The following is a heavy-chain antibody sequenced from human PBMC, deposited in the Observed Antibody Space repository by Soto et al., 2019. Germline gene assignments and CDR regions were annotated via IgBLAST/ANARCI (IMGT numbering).Heavy chain of an antibody. CDR1: GGSISSYY. CDR2: IYYSGST. J-gene: IGHJ4*02. CDR3: ARGHEDYGDYYFDY. V-gene: IGHV4-59*01. D-gene: IGHD4-17*01. Sequence: SETLSLTCTVSGGSISSYYWSWIREPPGKGLEWIGYIYYSGSTNYNPSLKSRVTISVDTSKNQFSLKLSSVTAADTAVYYCARGHEDYGDYYFDYWGPGSLVTVSS.